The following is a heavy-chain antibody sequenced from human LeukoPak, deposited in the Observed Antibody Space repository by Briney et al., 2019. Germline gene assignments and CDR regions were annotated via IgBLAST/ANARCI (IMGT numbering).Heavy chain of an antibody. CDR2: VNPNSGGT. Sequence: GASMKVSCKASAYTFTVYYKHWVRHAPGQGLEWMGLVNPNSGGTNYEHKFQVKVTMTRDTSITTANMELNRMSSDDQAMYYYSIEVWYGGSGGDWFDRWGQGTLVTVSS. CDR1: AYTFTVYY. V-gene: IGHV1-2*07. D-gene: IGHD2-15*01. CDR3: SIEVWYGGSGGDWFDR. J-gene: IGHJ5*02.